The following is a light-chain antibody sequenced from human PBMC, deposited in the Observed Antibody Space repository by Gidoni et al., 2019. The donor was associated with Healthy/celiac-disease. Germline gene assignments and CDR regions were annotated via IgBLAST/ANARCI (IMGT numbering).Light chain of an antibody. J-gene: IGKJ4*01. CDR2: AAS. Sequence: DIQMTQSPSSVSASVGARVTSTCRASQGISSSLAWYQQKPGKAPKLLMYAASSLQSGVPSRFSGSGCGTDFTHTISSLQPEDVATYYFQQANSFLKTFGGGTKVEIK. CDR1: QGISSS. CDR3: QQANSFLKT. V-gene: IGKV1-12*01.